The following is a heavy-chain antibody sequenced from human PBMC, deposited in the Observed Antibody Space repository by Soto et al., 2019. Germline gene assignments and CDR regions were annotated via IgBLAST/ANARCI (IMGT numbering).Heavy chain of an antibody. CDR1: GFTFSSYA. J-gene: IGHJ4*02. CDR2: ISGSGATT. V-gene: IGHV3-23*01. Sequence: GWSLRLSCAASGFTFSSYAMSWVRQAPGKGLEWVSVISGSGATTNYADSVKGRFTISRDNSKNTVYLQMNSLRAEDTAVYYCAKEWELEENYWGQGTLVTVSS. CDR3: AKEWELEENY. D-gene: IGHD1-26*01.